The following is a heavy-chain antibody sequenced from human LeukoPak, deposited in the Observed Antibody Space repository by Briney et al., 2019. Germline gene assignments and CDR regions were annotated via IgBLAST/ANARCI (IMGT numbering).Heavy chain of an antibody. CDR2: ISGSGGST. J-gene: IGHJ4*02. Sequence: PGGSLRLSCAAPGFTFSSYSMNWVRQAPGKGLEWVSAISGSGGSTYYADSVKGRFTISRDNSKNTLYLQMNSLRAEDTAVYYCAKEGSSSWRFDYWGQGTLVTVSS. D-gene: IGHD6-13*01. CDR3: AKEGSSSWRFDY. V-gene: IGHV3-23*01. CDR1: GFTFSSYS.